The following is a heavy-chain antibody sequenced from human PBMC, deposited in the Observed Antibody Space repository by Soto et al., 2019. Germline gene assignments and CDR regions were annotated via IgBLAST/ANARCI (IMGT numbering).Heavy chain of an antibody. V-gene: IGHV4-30-2*01. J-gene: IGHJ4*02. CDR3: ARAQWLVLDY. D-gene: IGHD6-19*01. CDR1: GGSISSGGYS. CDR2: IYHSGST. Sequence: QLQLQESGSGLVKPSQTLSLTCTVSGGSISSGGYSWSWIRQPPGKGLEWIGYIYHSGSTYYNPSLKSRVTISLDRSKNHFYLKLSSVSAADTAVYYCARAQWLVLDYWGQGTLVTVSS.